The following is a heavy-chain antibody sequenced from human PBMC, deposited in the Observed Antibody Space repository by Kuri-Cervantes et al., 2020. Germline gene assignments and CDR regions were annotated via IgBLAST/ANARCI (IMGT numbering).Heavy chain of an antibody. Sequence: ASVKVSCKASGYTFTGYYMHWVRQAPGQGLEWMGWISAYNGNTNYAQKLQGRVTMTRNTSISTAYMELSGLRSEDTAVYYCARQVSSWYWFDPWGQGTLVTVSS. D-gene: IGHD6-13*01. J-gene: IGHJ5*02. CDR2: ISAYNGNT. V-gene: IGHV1-2*02. CDR3: ARQVSSWYWFDP. CDR1: GYTFTGYY.